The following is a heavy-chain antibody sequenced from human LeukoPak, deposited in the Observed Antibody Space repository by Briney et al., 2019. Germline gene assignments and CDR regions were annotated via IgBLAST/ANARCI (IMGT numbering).Heavy chain of an antibody. CDR3: ARSRLHPIIFDY. Sequence: SETLSLTCAVYGGSFSGYYWSWIRQPPGKGLEWIGEINHSGSTNYNPSLKSRVTISVDTSKTQFSLKLSSVTAADTAVYYCARSRLHPIIFDYWGQGTLVTVSS. J-gene: IGHJ4*02. CDR1: GGSFSGYY. D-gene: IGHD5-24*01. CDR2: INHSGST. V-gene: IGHV4-34*01.